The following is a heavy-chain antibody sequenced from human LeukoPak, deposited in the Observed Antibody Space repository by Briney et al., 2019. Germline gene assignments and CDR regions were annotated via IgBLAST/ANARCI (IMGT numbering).Heavy chain of an antibody. CDR2: INAGNGNT. J-gene: IGHJ4*02. CDR3: ARADILTGAFDY. V-gene: IGHV1-3*01. Sequence: ASVKVSCKASGYTFTSYAMHWVRQAPGQRLEWMGWINAGNGNTKYSQKFQGRVTITRDTSASTAYMELSSLRSEDTAVYYCARADILTGAFDYWGQGTLATVSS. CDR1: GYTFTSYA. D-gene: IGHD3-9*01.